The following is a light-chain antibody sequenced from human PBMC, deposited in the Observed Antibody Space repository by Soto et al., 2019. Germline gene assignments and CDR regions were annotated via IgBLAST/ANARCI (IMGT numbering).Light chain of an antibody. CDR2: DAS. J-gene: IGKJ2*01. Sequence: ETVMTQSPATLSVSPGERVTLPCRASQRINSNLAWYQQRPGQAPRVLIYDASTRATAVPARFSGSGSGTEFTLTISSLQSEDFAVYYCQQYNNWPPDYTFGQGTKLEIK. V-gene: IGKV3-15*01. CDR3: QQYNNWPPDYT. CDR1: QRINSN.